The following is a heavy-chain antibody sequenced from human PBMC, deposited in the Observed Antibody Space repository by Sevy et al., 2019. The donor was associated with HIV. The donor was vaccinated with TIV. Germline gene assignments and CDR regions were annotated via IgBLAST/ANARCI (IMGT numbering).Heavy chain of an antibody. V-gene: IGHV4-59*01. D-gene: IGHD3-10*01. J-gene: IGHJ4*02. Sequence: SETLSLTCTVSGGSISSYYWSWIRQPPGKGLEWIGYIYYSGSTNYNPSLKSRVTISVDTSKNQFSLKLSSVTAAETAVYYCARVVTMVQGVIRYFFDYWGQGTLVTVSS. CDR1: GGSISSYY. CDR2: IYYSGST. CDR3: ARVVTMVQGVIRYFFDY.